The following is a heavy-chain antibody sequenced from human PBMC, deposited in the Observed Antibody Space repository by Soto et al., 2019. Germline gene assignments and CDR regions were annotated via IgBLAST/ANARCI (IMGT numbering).Heavy chain of an antibody. D-gene: IGHD5-12*01. CDR2: IYYSGST. Sequence: SETLSLTCTVSGGSISSSSYYWGWIRQPPGKGLEWIGSIYYSGSTYYNPSLKSRVTISVDTSKNQFSLKLSSVTAADTAVYYCARGGHIVATIDTRIDYWGQGTLVTVSS. V-gene: IGHV4-39*01. J-gene: IGHJ4*02. CDR3: ARGGHIVATIDTRIDY. CDR1: GGSISSSSYY.